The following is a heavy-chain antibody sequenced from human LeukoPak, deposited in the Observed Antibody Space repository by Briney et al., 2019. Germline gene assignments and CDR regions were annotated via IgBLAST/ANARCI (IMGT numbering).Heavy chain of an antibody. CDR1: GGSISSGGYY. CDR2: IYYSGST. Sequence: SETLSLTCTVSGGSISSGGYYWSWIRQHPGKGLEWIGYIYYSGSTYYNPSLKSRVTISVDTSKNQFSLKLSSVTAADTAVYYCARDVFGEAAADVDYWGQGTLVTVSS. J-gene: IGHJ4*02. V-gene: IGHV4-31*03. D-gene: IGHD6-13*01. CDR3: ARDVFGEAAADVDY.